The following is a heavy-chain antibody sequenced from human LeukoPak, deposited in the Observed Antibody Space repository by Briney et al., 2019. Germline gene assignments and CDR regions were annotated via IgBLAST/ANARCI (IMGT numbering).Heavy chain of an antibody. V-gene: IGHV4-59*01. CDR2: IYYSGGT. J-gene: IGHJ3*02. CDR3: ARAWRAFDI. Sequence: PSETLSLTCTVSGGSISSYYWSWIRQPPGKGLEWIGYIYYSGGTNYNPSLKSRVTISVDTSKNQFSLKLSSVTAADTAVYYCARAWRAFDIWGQGTMVTVSS. D-gene: IGHD5-12*01. CDR1: GGSISSYY.